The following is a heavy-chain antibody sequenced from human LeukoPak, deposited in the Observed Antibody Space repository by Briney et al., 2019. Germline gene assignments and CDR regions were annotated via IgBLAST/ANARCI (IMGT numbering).Heavy chain of an antibody. J-gene: IGHJ4*02. V-gene: IGHV3-9*01. CDR1: GFTFDDYA. CDR2: ISWNSGSI. D-gene: IGHD3-22*01. Sequence: GGSLRLSCAASGFTFDDYAMHWVRQAPGKGLEWVSGISWNSGSIGYADSVKGRFTISRDNSKNTLYLQMNSLRAEDTAIYYCAKLRDFFDSSGQFDYWGQGTLVTVSS. CDR3: AKLRDFFDSSGQFDY.